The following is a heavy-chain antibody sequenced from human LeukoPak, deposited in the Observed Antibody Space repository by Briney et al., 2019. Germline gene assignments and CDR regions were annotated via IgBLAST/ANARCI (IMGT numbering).Heavy chain of an antibody. J-gene: IGHJ4*02. Sequence: GGSLRLSCAASGFTFSSYWMSWVRQAPGKGLEWVANIKEDGSTKYYVDSVKGRFTISRDNAKNSLYLQMNNLSAEDTAVYYCVRDSPGYGAYDFDWGQGTLVTVSS. CDR2: IKEDGSTK. D-gene: IGHD5-12*01. V-gene: IGHV3-7*01. CDR1: GFTFSSYW. CDR3: VRDSPGYGAYDFD.